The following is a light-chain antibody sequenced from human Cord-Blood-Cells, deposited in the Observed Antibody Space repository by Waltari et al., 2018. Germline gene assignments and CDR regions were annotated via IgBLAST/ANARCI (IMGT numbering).Light chain of an antibody. V-gene: IGKV3-11*01. J-gene: IGKJ1*01. CDR1: QSVSSY. CDR3: QQRSNWPT. CDR2: DAS. Sequence: EIVLTQSPATLSLSPGERATLSCRASQSVSSYLAWSQQKPGQAPRLHIYDASNRATGIPPRFSGSGSGTDFTLTISSLEPEDFAVYYCQQRSNWPTFGQGTKVEIK.